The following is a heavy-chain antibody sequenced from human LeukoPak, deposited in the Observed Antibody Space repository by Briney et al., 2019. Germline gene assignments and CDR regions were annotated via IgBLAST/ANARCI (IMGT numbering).Heavy chain of an antibody. CDR2: IWYDGSNK. J-gene: IGHJ4*02. V-gene: IGHV3-33*01. CDR1: GFTFSSYG. CDR3: ARGIPEFRGGVFDY. Sequence: GRSLRLSCAASGFTFSSYGMHWVRQAPGKGLEWVAVIWYDGSNKYYADSVKGRFTISRDNSNNTLYLQMNSLRAEDTAVYYCARGIPEFRGGVFDYWGQGTLVTVSS. D-gene: IGHD3-10*01.